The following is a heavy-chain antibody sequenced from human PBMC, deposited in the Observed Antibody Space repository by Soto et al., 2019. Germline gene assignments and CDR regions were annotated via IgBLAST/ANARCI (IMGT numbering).Heavy chain of an antibody. CDR1: GYTFTGYY. Sequence: ASEKTSCKASGYTFTGYYVHWVRKDPGQGLEWMGWINPETGATSYAQKFQGRVTLSSDTSINTAYLELSSLRFDDAAVYFCARERYQVISDGMDVWGQGTTVTVSS. V-gene: IGHV1-2*02. D-gene: IGHD2-2*01. CDR2: INPETGAT. J-gene: IGHJ6*02. CDR3: ARERYQVISDGMDV.